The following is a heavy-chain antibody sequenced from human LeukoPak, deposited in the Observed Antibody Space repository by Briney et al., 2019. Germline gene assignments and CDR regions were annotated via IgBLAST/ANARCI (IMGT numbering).Heavy chain of an antibody. J-gene: IGHJ3*02. CDR1: GYTFTGYY. Sequence: ASVKVSCKXSGYTFTGYYMHWVRQSPGQGLEWMGRINPNSGGTNYSQKFQGRVTMTRDTSISTAYMELSRLRSDDTAVYYCAAPVVVVAAMDAFDIWGQGTRVTVSS. D-gene: IGHD2-15*01. CDR2: INPNSGGT. V-gene: IGHV1-2*06. CDR3: AAPVVVVAAMDAFDI.